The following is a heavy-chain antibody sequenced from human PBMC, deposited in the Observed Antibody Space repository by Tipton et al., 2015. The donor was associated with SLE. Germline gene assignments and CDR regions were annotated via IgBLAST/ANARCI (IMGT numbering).Heavy chain of an antibody. D-gene: IGHD3-9*01. J-gene: IGHJ3*02. V-gene: IGHV4-34*09. CDR2: INRDGAT. CDR3: VSSGYPLGTFES. Sequence: TLSLTCAVSGGSFSTYYWSWIRQLPGKGLEWIGEINRDGATKYNPSLKSRVTLAVDTSKNQFSLKLSVVTAADTAVYYCVSSGYPLGTFESWGQGTMVTVSS. CDR1: GGSFSTYY.